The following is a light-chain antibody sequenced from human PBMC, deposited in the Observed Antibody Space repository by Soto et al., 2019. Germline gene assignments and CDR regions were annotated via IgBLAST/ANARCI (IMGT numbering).Light chain of an antibody. CDR1: SSDVGGYNS. V-gene: IGLV2-14*03. CDR2: DVS. Sequence: QSALTQPASVSGSPGQSIAISCTGTSSDVGGYNSASWYQQHPGKAPKLLIYDVSNRPSGVSNRFSDSKSGNTASLTISGLQAEDEADYYCSSYSTGGSYVFGTGTKLTVL. CDR3: SSYSTGGSYV. J-gene: IGLJ1*01.